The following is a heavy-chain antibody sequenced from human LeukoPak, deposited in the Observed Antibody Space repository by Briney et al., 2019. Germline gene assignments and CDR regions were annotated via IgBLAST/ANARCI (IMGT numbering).Heavy chain of an antibody. CDR2: TSGSGASA. CDR1: GFTFSDYA. J-gene: IGHJ4*02. V-gene: IGHV3-23*01. D-gene: IGHD3-10*01. Sequence: GSLRLSCSSSGFTFSDYALTWFRQAPGKGLEWVSGTSGSGASAYYADSVKGRFTISRDNPRSTVYLQLNSLTAEDTAIYYCVRSRGFGELLPFDHWGQGALVTVSS. CDR3: VRSRGFGELLPFDH.